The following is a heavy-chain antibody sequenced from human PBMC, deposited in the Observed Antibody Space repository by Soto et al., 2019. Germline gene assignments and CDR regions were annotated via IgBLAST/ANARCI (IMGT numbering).Heavy chain of an antibody. Sequence: GGSLRLSCAASGFTFSSYGMHWVRQAPGKGLEWVAVISYDGSNKYYADSVKGRFTISRDNSKNTLYLQMNSLRAEDTAVYYCAKDHLGPYYDILTGYHYPPEVDYWGQGTLVTVSS. CDR1: GFTFSSYG. V-gene: IGHV3-30*18. D-gene: IGHD3-9*01. CDR3: AKDHLGPYYDILTGYHYPPEVDY. CDR2: ISYDGSNK. J-gene: IGHJ4*02.